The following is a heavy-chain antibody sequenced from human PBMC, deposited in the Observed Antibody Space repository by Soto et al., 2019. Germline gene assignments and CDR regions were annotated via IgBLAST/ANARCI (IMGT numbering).Heavy chain of an antibody. D-gene: IGHD1-26*01. CDR1: GYTFTSYG. V-gene: IGHV1-18*01. CDR2: ISAYNGNT. Sequence: QVQLVQSGAEVKKPGASVKVSCKASGYTFTSYGISWVRQAPGQGLEWMGWISAYNGNTNYSQKLQVRSTMTTDTSRSTSYMELRSLSSDDTAVYYCARGLVGCNPPLSWGQGTLVTVSS. CDR3: ARGLVGCNPPLS. J-gene: IGHJ5*02.